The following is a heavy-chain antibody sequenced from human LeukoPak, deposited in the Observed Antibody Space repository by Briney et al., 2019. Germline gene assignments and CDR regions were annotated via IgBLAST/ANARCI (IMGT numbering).Heavy chain of an antibody. V-gene: IGHV1-2*02. J-gene: IGHJ2*01. D-gene: IGHD3-22*01. CDR2: INPNSGGT. CDR1: GYTFTGCY. Sequence: ASVKVSCKASGYTFTGCYMHWVRQAPGQGLEWMGWINPNSGGTNYAQKFQGRVTMTRDTSISTAYMELSRLRSDDTAVYYCARETYYYDSSGYYFWYFDLWGRGTLVTVSS. CDR3: ARETYYYDSSGYYFWYFDL.